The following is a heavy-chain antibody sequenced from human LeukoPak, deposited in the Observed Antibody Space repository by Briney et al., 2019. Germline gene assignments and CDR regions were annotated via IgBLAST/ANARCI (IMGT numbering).Heavy chain of an antibody. CDR2: IYHSGST. Sequence: PSETLSLTSTVSRYSISSGYFWGWIRQPPGKGLEWIGSIYHSGSTNYNPSLRSRVTISVDTSKNQFSLRLSSVTAADTAVYYCARQQGGTFDIWGQGTMVTVSS. V-gene: IGHV4-38-2*02. D-gene: IGHD3-16*01. J-gene: IGHJ3*02. CDR3: ARQQGGTFDI. CDR1: RYSISSGYF.